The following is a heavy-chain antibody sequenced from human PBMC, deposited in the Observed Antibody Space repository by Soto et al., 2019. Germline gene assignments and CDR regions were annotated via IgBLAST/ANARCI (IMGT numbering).Heavy chain of an antibody. CDR3: ARHEEFYYYFYGMDV. CDR1: GYSFTTYW. CDR2: INPGDSDI. Sequence: GESLKISCKASGYSFTTYWIAWVRQMPGKGLEWMGIINPGDSDIRYSPSFQGQVTISADNSISTAYLQWSSLKASDTAMYYCARHEEFYYYFYGMDVWGQGTAVTVSS. V-gene: IGHV5-51*01. J-gene: IGHJ6*02. D-gene: IGHD3-10*01.